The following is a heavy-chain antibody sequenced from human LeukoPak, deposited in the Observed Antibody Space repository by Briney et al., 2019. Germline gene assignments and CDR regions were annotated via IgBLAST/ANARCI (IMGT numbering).Heavy chain of an antibody. J-gene: IGHJ4*02. CDR2: ITGSGSAI. CDR3: ARDRAARDYFDF. CDR1: GFTFSSYE. V-gene: IGHV3-48*03. D-gene: IGHD6-13*01. Sequence: GGSLRLSCAASGFTFSSYEMNWVRQAPRKGLEWVSYITGSGSAIYYADSVKGRFSISRDNAKNSLFLQMNNLRAEDTAVYYCARDRAARDYFDFWGQGTLVTVSS.